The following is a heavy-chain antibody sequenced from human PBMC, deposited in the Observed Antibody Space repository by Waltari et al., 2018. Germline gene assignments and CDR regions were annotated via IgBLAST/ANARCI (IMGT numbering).Heavy chain of an antibody. Sequence: QVQLVQSGAEVKKPGSSVKVSCKASGGTFSSYAISWVRQAPGQGLEWMGGFIPIFGTANYAQKIQGRVTMTTDESTSTAYMELSSLRSEDTAVYYCARDLHYYGSGSYYTLDYWGQGTLVTVSS. CDR3: ARDLHYYGSGSYYTLDY. D-gene: IGHD3-10*01. V-gene: IGHV1-69*05. CDR1: GGTFSSYA. J-gene: IGHJ4*02. CDR2: FIPIFGTA.